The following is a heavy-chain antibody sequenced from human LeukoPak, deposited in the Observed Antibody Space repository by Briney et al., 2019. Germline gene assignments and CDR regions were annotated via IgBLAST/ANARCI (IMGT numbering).Heavy chain of an antibody. CDR1: GGTFSSYA. CDR3: ASSVGGSGFHSPFDY. J-gene: IGHJ4*02. CDR2: IIPIFGTA. Sequence: GSSVKVSCKASGGTFSSYAISWVRQAPGQGLEWMGGIIPIFGTANYAQKFQGRVTITTDESTSTAYMELSSLRSEDTAVYYCASSVGGSGFHSPFDYWGQGTLVTVSS. V-gene: IGHV1-69*05. D-gene: IGHD3-3*01.